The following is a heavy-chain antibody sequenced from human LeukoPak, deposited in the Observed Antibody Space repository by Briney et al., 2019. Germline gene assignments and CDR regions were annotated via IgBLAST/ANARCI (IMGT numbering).Heavy chain of an antibody. CDR3: ARGIGGGSGGY. D-gene: IGHD3-10*01. CDR1: GFTFSSYA. Sequence: GGSLRLSCAASGFTFSSYAMNWVRQAPGKGLEWVSGISGSRGTTYYADSVKGRFTISRDNSKNTLYLQMNSLRAEDTAVYYCARGIGGGSGGYWGQGTLVTVSS. J-gene: IGHJ4*02. V-gene: IGHV3-23*01. CDR2: ISGSRGTT.